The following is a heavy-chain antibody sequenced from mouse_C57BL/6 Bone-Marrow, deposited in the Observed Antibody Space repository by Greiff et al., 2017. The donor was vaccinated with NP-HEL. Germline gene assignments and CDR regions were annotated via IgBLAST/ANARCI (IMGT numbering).Heavy chain of an antibody. CDR1: GFTFSDYG. V-gene: IGHV5-15*01. CDR2: ISNLAYSI. CDR3: AREGTGYFDV. Sequence: EVKLMESGGGLVQPGGSLKLSCAASGFTFSDYGMAWVRQAPRKGPEWVAFISNLAYSIYYADTVTGRFTISRENAKNTLYLEMSSLRSEDAAMYYCAREGTGYFDVWGTGTTVTVSS. D-gene: IGHD3-3*01. J-gene: IGHJ1*03.